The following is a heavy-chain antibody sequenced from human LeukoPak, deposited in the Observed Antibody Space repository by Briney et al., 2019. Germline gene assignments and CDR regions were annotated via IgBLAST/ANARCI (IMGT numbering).Heavy chain of an antibody. J-gene: IGHJ4*02. CDR2: IKPDGSAQ. Sequence: GGSLRLSCAASGFTFSNYWMTWVRQAPGKGLEWVANIKPDGSAQYYADSVKGRFTISRDNAKNSLYLQMNSLRAEDTALYYCAKDIRSYDILTGGGDWGQGTLVTVSS. D-gene: IGHD3-9*01. V-gene: IGHV3-7*03. CDR1: GFTFSNYW. CDR3: AKDIRSYDILTGGGD.